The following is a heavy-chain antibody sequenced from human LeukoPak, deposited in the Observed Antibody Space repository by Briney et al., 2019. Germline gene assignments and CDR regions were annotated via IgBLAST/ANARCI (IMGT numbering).Heavy chain of an antibody. Sequence: GGSLRLSCAASGFTFSAYWMTWVRQAPGKGLAWVANIIEGGDLKYYVDSVKGRFTISRDNTKNSLYLQMTSLRADDTAVYYCARDGGGGSYDYWGQGTLVTVSS. D-gene: IGHD3-10*01. CDR2: IIEGGDLK. CDR1: GFTFSAYW. V-gene: IGHV3-7*01. J-gene: IGHJ4*02. CDR3: ARDGGGGSYDY.